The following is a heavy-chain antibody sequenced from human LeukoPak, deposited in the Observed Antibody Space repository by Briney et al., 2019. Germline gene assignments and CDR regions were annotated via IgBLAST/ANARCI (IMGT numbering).Heavy chain of an antibody. J-gene: IGHJ4*02. CDR1: GFTFSSYT. V-gene: IGHV3-30*04. CDR2: ISSDGSNK. Sequence: GGSLRLSCAASGFTFSSYTMHWVRQAPGKGLEWVTVISSDGSNKYYADSVMSRFTISRDNSKNTLYLQMNSLRLEDTAVYYCARDLSGVGIEAYWGQGTLATVSS. D-gene: IGHD2-15*01. CDR3: ARDLSGVGIEAY.